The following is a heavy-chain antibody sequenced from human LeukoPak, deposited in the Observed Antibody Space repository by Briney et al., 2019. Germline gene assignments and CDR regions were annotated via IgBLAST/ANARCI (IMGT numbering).Heavy chain of an antibody. J-gene: IGHJ6*02. D-gene: IGHD5/OR15-5a*01. CDR3: DRDLRCCTCMPMDA. CDR1: GFTFTDYS. V-gene: IGHV3-23*01. Sequence: GGSLRLSCAASGFTFTDYSMSWVRQAPGKGLEGVSGLGRTGEYTYYADSVKGRFTISRDNSKDMVYLQMNCLRTEDTATYFCDRDLRCCTCMPMDARGQGITVT. CDR2: LGRTGEYT.